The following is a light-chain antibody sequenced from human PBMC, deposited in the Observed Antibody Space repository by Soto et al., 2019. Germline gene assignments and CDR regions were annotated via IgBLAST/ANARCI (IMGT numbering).Light chain of an antibody. CDR3: QSYDSSLSGWV. Sequence: QSVLTQPPSVSGAPGQRVTISCTGSSSNIGAGYDVHWYQQLPGTVPKLLIYGNSNRPSGVTDRVSGAKSGTSASLAITGLQAEDEADYYCQSYDSSLSGWVFGGGTKLTVL. CDR1: SSNIGAGYD. CDR2: GNS. J-gene: IGLJ3*02. V-gene: IGLV1-40*01.